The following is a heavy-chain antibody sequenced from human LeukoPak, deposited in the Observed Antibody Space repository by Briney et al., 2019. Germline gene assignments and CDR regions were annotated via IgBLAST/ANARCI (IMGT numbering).Heavy chain of an antibody. V-gene: IGHV3-23*01. J-gene: IGHJ4*02. CDR1: GFTFSSYA. CDR3: ALSIAVAGTYFDY. D-gene: IGHD6-19*01. Sequence: GGSLRLSCAASGFTFSSYAMSWVRQAPGKGLEWVSAITGRGASTYYADSVKGRFTISRDNSKNTLYLQMNSLRAGDTAVYYCALSIAVAGTYFDYWGQGTLVTVSS. CDR2: ITGRGAST.